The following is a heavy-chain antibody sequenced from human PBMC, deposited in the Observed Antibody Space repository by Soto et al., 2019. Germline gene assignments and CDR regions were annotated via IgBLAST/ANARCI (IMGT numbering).Heavy chain of an antibody. J-gene: IGHJ3*01. V-gene: IGHV3-30*03. CDR1: GFSFRTFG. Sequence: PGGSLRLSCAASGFSFRTFGMHWVRQAPGKGLEWVAVISYDGSNEFYADSVKGRFTISRDNAKNSLYLQMNSLRAEDTAVYYCARDQLYYNDISGRPLNAFDVWGQGTMVTVSS. CDR3: ARDQLYYNDISGRPLNAFDV. D-gene: IGHD3-22*01. CDR2: ISYDGSNE.